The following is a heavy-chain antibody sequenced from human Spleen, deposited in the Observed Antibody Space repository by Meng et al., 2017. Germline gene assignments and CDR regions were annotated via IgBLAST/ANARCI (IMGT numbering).Heavy chain of an antibody. CDR3: ARDTYYYDSSGPDPEYYFDY. CDR1: GFTFSDYY. V-gene: IGHV3-11*04. Sequence: GGSLRLSCAASGFTFSDYYMSWIRQAPGKGLEGVSYISSSGSTIYYADSVKGRFTISRDNAKNSLYLQMNSLRAEDTAVYYCARDTYYYDSSGPDPEYYFDYWGQGTLVTVSS. CDR2: ISSSGSTI. J-gene: IGHJ4*02. D-gene: IGHD3-22*01.